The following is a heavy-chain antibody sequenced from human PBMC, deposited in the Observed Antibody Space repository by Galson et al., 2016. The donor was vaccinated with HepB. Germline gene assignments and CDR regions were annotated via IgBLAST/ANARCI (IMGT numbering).Heavy chain of an antibody. CDR1: GFTFSNYW. CDR2: IKNDGSQK. J-gene: IGHJ5*02. CDR3: ARGDCSSSTCYVIWFDP. V-gene: IGHV3-7*01. D-gene: IGHD2-2*01. Sequence: SLRLSCAASGFTFSNYWMSWVRQAPRKGLEWVANIKNDGSQKYYVDSVKGRFAISRDNGKNSLYLQMGSLRAEDTAVYYCARGDCSSSTCYVIWFDPWGQGTLVTVSS.